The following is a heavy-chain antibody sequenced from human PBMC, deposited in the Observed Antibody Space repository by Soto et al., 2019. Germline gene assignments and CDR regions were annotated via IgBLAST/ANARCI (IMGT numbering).Heavy chain of an antibody. CDR2: IRSKAYGGTT. V-gene: IGHV3-49*04. Sequence: PGGSLRLSCTASGFTFGDYAMSWVRQAPGKGLEWVGFIRSKAYGGTTEYAAPVKGRFTISRDDSKSIAYLQMNSLKTEDTAVYYCTRDPMIVVVITYYYGMDVWGQGTTVTVS. D-gene: IGHD3-22*01. J-gene: IGHJ6*02. CDR3: TRDPMIVVVITYYYGMDV. CDR1: GFTFGDYA.